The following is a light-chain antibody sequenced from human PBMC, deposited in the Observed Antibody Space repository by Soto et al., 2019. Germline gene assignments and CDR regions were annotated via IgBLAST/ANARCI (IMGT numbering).Light chain of an antibody. J-gene: IGLJ1*01. V-gene: IGLV2-14*01. CDR2: GVT. Sequence: QSVLTQPASVSGSPGQSITISCTGTSSDIGGYDYVSWYQHHPGKAPKFIIYGVTNRPSGVSHRFSGSKSANTASLTISGLQAEHEADYYCTSYTSSSTHVFGSGTKV. CDR3: TSYTSSSTHV. CDR1: SSDIGGYDY.